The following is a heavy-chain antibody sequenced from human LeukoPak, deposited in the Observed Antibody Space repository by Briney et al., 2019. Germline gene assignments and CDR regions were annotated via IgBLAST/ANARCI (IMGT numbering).Heavy chain of an antibody. J-gene: IGHJ5*02. V-gene: IGHV3-21*01. D-gene: IGHD3-22*01. Sequence: PGGSLRLSCADSGFTFSSYSMNWVRQAPGKGPEWVSSISSTSSYKYYADSVKGRFTISRDNAKNSLYLQMNSLRAEDTAVYYCARRDCDSIKCRGSNWFDPWGQGTLVSVSS. CDR2: ISSTSSYK. CDR3: ARRDCDSIKCRGSNWFDP. CDR1: GFTFSSYS.